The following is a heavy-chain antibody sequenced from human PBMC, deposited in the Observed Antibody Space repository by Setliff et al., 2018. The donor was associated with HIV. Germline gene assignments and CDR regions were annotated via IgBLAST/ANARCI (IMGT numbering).Heavy chain of an antibody. J-gene: IGHJ5*02. Sequence: LSLTCTVSGDSINTHYWSWIRQPPGKGLEWIGCISHSGNTNFKPSLNSRVTISLDTSKNQFSLRLTSLTAADTAIYYCARSTVGAGASFPWGRGSLVTVSS. CDR2: ISHSGNT. CDR1: GDSINTHY. D-gene: IGHD1-26*01. CDR3: ARSTVGAGASFP. V-gene: IGHV4-59*11.